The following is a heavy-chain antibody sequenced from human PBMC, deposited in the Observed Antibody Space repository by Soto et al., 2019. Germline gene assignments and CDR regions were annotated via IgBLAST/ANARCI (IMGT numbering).Heavy chain of an antibody. V-gene: IGHV3-30-3*01. J-gene: IGHJ6*02. D-gene: IGHD3-10*01. CDR2: ISEDVNNK. CDR1: GFAFSGYK. CDR3: AYNYGLDV. Sequence: HVQLVESGGGVVQPGRSLRLSCVASGFAFSGYKMHWVRQAPGKGLEWVAVISEDVNNKYYADSVRGRFTISRDNSKNTLYLQMNSLRSEDTAVYYCAYNYGLDVWGQGTMVTVSS.